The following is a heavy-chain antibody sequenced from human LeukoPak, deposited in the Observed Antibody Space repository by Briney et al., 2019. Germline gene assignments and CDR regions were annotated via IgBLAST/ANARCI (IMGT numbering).Heavy chain of an antibody. CDR3: VRGGQGDGHSADEGFDI. Sequence: SQTLSLTCVISGDSVFSNSSWNWIRPSPSRGLEWLGRTYYRSKWYNDYGVSVKSRININPDTSKNHFSLQLSSVTPEDTAVYYCVRGGQGDGHSADEGFDIWGQGTMVTVS. CDR2: TYYRSKWYN. V-gene: IGHV6-1*01. D-gene: IGHD5-18*01. CDR1: GDSVFSNSS. J-gene: IGHJ3*02.